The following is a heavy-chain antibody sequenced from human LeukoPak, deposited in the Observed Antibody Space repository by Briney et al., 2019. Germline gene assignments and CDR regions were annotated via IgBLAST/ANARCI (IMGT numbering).Heavy chain of an antibody. Sequence: SATLSLTCTVSGGSISSSSYYRGWIRQPPGKGLEWIGSIYYSGSTYYNPSLKSRVTISVDTSKNQFSLKLSSVTAADTAVYYCARGKSVGATNYWGQGTLVTVSS. J-gene: IGHJ4*02. CDR1: GGSISSSSYY. CDR2: IYYSGST. CDR3: ARGKSVGATNY. V-gene: IGHV4-39*01. D-gene: IGHD1-26*01.